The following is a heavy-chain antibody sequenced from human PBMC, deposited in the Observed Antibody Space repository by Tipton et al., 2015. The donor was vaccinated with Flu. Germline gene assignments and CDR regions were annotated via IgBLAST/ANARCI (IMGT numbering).Heavy chain of an antibody. CDR2: INHSGST. J-gene: IGHJ4*02. CDR1: GGSFSGYY. Sequence: TLSLTCAVYGGSFSGYYWSWIRQPPGKGLEWIGEINHSGSTNYNPSLKSRVTISVDTSKNQFSLKLSSVTAAGTAVYYCARVTIGYSSSWYIGGVSDYWGQGTLVTVSS. V-gene: IGHV4-34*01. D-gene: IGHD6-13*01. CDR3: ARVTIGYSSSWYIGGVSDY.